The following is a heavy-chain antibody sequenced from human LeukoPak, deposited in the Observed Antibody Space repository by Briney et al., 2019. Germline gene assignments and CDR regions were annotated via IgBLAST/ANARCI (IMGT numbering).Heavy chain of an antibody. D-gene: IGHD5-12*01. V-gene: IGHV1-8*03. J-gene: IGHJ6*03. CDR3: ARGRVATISYYYYYMDV. CDR2: MNPNSGNT. Sequence: ASVKVSCKASGYTFTSYGISWVRQAPGQGLEWMGWMNPNSGNTGYAQKFQGRVTITRNTSISTAYMELSSLRSEDTAVYYCARGRVATISYYYYYMDVWGKGTTVTVSS. CDR1: GYTFTSYG.